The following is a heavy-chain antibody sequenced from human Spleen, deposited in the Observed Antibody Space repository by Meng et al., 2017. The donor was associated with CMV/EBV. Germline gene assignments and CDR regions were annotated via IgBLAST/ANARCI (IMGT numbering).Heavy chain of an antibody. CDR1: GGSISSSSYY. Sequence: SEILSLTCTVSGGSISSSSYYWSWVRQPPGKGLEWIGCVYFSGSTKFNPSLKSRVTMSMDASKSQFSLDLSSITTADTAMYFCASSGYSFYYYAMDVWGQGTAVTVSS. CDR2: VYFSGST. V-gene: IGHV4-61*01. CDR3: ASSGYSFYYYAMDV. J-gene: IGHJ6*02. D-gene: IGHD4-23*01.